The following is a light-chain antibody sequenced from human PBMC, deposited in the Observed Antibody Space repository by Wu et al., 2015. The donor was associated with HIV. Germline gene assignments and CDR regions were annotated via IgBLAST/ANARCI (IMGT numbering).Light chain of an antibody. J-gene: IGKJ1*01. Sequence: EIVLTQSPGTLSLSPGERATLSCRASQSLSSSYLAWYQQIPGQAPRLLIYGVSSRATGIPDRFSGSGSGTDFTLTISRLEPEDSAVYFCQQHVYXPWTFGQGTKVEIK. CDR1: QSLSSSY. V-gene: IGKV3-20*01. CDR2: GVS. CDR3: QQHVYXPWT.